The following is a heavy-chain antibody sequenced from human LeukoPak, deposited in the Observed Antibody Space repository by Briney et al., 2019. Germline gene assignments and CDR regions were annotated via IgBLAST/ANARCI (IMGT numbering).Heavy chain of an antibody. D-gene: IGHD6-25*01. CDR2: IYYNGRT. CDR1: GDSISSSSYY. J-gene: IGHJ5*02. V-gene: IGHV4-39*01. CDR3: ARRSGRTPNYFDP. Sequence: SETLSLTCTVSGDSISSSSYYWAWIRQPAGKGLEWIGAIYYNGRTFYNPSLESRVTISVDTSKNQFSLKLTPVTAADTAVYYCARRSGRTPNYFDPWGQGTLVTVSS.